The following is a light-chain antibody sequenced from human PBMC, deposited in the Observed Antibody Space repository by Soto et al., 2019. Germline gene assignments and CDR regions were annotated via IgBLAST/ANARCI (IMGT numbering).Light chain of an antibody. CDR2: DTT. CDR3: LLPFNGARLYV. V-gene: IGLV7-46*01. Sequence: QTVVTQEPSLTVSPGGTVTLTCGSSAGAVTSGHFPYWFQQKPGQAPKTLIYDTTNRHSWTPARFSGSLLGGKAALTLSGAQPEDEAEYYCLLPFNGARLYVFGTGTKVTVL. J-gene: IGLJ1*01. CDR1: AGAVTSGHF.